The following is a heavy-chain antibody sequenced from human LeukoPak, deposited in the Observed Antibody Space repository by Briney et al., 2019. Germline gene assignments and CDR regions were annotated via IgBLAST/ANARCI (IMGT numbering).Heavy chain of an antibody. V-gene: IGHV4-34*01. D-gene: IGHD1-14*01. CDR2: INHSGST. CDR1: GFTFSDYY. Sequence: PGGSLRLSCAASGFTFSDYYMSWIRQAPGKGLEWIGEINHSGSTNYNPSLKSRVTISVDTSKNQFSLKLSSVTAADTAVYYCASGAGQDDDYWGQGTLVTVSS. J-gene: IGHJ4*02. CDR3: ASGAGQDDDY.